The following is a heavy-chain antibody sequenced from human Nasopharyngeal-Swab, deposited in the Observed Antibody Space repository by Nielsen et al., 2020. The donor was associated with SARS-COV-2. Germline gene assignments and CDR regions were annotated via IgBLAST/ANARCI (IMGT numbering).Heavy chain of an antibody. CDR2: ISGSGGST. Sequence: WIRQPPGKGLEWVSAISGSGGSTYYADSVKGRFTISRDNSKNTRYLQMNSLRAEDTAVYYCAKAEYDYVWGSYRAAFDYWGQGTLVTVSS. J-gene: IGHJ4*02. D-gene: IGHD3-16*02. CDR3: AKAEYDYVWGSYRAAFDY. V-gene: IGHV3-23*01.